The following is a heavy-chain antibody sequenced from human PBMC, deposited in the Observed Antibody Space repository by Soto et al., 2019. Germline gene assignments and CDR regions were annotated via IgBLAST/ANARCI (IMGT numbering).Heavy chain of an antibody. CDR2: ISGSGGST. Sequence: EVQLLESGGGLVQPGGSLRLSCAASGLSFSSYAMNWVRQAPGKGLEWVSGISGSGGSTYYADSVKGGFTISRDNSKNTMYLQMNSLRAEDTAVYYCAEDRGVGGYPPDWFDPWGQGTLVTVSS. J-gene: IGHJ5*02. D-gene: IGHD5-12*01. CDR1: GLSFSSYA. CDR3: AEDRGVGGYPPDWFDP. V-gene: IGHV3-23*01.